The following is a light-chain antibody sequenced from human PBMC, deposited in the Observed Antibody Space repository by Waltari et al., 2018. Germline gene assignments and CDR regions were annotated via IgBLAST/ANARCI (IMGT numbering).Light chain of an antibody. Sequence: EIVLTQSPGTLSLSPGERATLSCRASQSVGRSLVWYQQKPGQAPRLLIYDVSRRAAGIPDRFSGSGYGTDFSLTISRLEPEDFAVYCCQKYERLPATFGQGTTVEIK. V-gene: IGKV3-20*01. CDR2: DVS. CDR1: QSVGRS. J-gene: IGKJ1*01. CDR3: QKYERLPAT.